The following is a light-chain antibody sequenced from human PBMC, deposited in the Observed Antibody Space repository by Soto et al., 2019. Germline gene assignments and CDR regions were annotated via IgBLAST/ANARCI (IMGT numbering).Light chain of an antibody. Sequence: DIVMTQTPLSSPVTLGQAASISCRSSQSLVHSDGNTYLSWFHQRPGQPPRLLIYKVSDRFSGVAERFSGSGAGTDFTLTISRVEAEDVGLYYCMQATQSTWTFGQGTKVDIK. J-gene: IGKJ1*01. V-gene: IGKV2-24*01. CDR2: KVS. CDR1: QSLVHSDGNTY. CDR3: MQATQSTWT.